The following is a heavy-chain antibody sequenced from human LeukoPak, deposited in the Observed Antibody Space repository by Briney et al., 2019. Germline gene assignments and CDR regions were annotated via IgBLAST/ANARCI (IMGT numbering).Heavy chain of an antibody. CDR2: IIPIFGTA. J-gene: IGHJ3*02. Sequence: GASVKVSCKASGYTFTSYGISWVRQAPGQGLEWMGGIIPIFGTANYAQKFQGRVTITADESTSTAYMELSSLRSEDTAVYYCARDSRVGSRSFDIWGQGTMVTVSS. D-gene: IGHD1-26*01. CDR1: GYTFTSYG. CDR3: ARDSRVGSRSFDI. V-gene: IGHV1-69*13.